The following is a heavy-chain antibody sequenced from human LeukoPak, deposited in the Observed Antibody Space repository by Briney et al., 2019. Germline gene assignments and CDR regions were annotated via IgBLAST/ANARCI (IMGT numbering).Heavy chain of an antibody. V-gene: IGHV1-69*11. Sequence: ASVKVSCRASGGAFNTFAIHWVRQAPGQGLEWMGRIIPILRQSNSAQKFQGTVSITADAFTNTPYMELSSLRSEDSAVYYCATGGAYADAFDIWGQGTLVTVSS. CDR1: GGAFNTFA. CDR3: ATGGAYADAFDI. J-gene: IGHJ3*02. CDR2: IIPILRQS. D-gene: IGHD5-12*01.